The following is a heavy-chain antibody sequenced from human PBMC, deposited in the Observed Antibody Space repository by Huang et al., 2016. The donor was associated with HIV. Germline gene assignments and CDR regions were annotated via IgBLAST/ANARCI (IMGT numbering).Heavy chain of an antibody. CDR1: GGTFSSCG. D-gene: IGHD6-13*01. J-gene: IGHJ5*02. CDR2: IIPIFGTP. V-gene: IGHV1-69*01. Sequence: QVQLVQSGVEVKKPGSSVKVSCRASGGTFSSCGISWVRQAPGQGLEWMGGIIPIFGTPNYAQKFQGRVTITADESTSTAYMELSSLRSEDTAVYYCARWEAAADNNWFDPWGQGTLVTVSS. CDR3: ARWEAAADNNWFDP.